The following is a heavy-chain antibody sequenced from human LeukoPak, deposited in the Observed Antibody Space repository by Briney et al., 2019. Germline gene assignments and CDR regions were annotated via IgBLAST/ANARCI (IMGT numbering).Heavy chain of an antibody. CDR2: INSDGSST. Sequence: GGSLRLSCAASGFTSSSYWMHWVRQAPGKGLVWVSRINSDGSSTSYADSVKGRFTISRDNAKNTLYLQMNSLRAEDTAVYYCARRGIAAAGDYWGQGTLVTVSS. CDR1: GFTSSSYW. D-gene: IGHD6-13*01. CDR3: ARRGIAAAGDY. V-gene: IGHV3-74*01. J-gene: IGHJ4*02.